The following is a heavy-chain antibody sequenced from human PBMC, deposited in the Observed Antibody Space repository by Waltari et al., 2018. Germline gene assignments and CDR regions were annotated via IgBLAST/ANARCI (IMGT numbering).Heavy chain of an antibody. CDR3: ARSAMIVVVQGWFDP. J-gene: IGHJ5*02. V-gene: IGHV1-2*06. CDR2: INPNSGGT. CDR1: GYTFTGYY. Sequence: QVQLVQSGAEVKKPGASVKVSCKASGYTFTGYYMPWVRQAPGQGLEWMGRINPNSGGTNYAQKFQGRVTMTRDTSISTAYMELSRLRSDDTAVYYCARSAMIVVVQGWFDPWGQGTLVTVSS. D-gene: IGHD3-22*01.